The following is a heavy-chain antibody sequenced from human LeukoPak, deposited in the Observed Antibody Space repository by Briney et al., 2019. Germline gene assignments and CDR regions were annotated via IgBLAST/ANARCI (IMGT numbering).Heavy chain of an antibody. CDR1: GFTLSSYG. J-gene: IGHJ4*02. V-gene: IGHV3-30*02. D-gene: IGHD3-10*01. CDR3: ARPPNQYIMVRGVKVPYYFDY. Sequence: PLGSLRLSCAASGFTLSSYGMHWVRQAPGKGLEWVAFIRYDGSNKYYAHSVKGRFTISRAHSKNTLYLQMNSLRADDTDVYYCARPPNQYIMVRGVKVPYYFDYWGQGTLVTVSS. CDR2: IRYDGSNK.